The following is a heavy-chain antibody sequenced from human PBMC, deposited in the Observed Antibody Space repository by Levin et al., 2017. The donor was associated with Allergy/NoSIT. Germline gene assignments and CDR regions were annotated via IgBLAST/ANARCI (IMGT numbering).Heavy chain of an antibody. J-gene: IGHJ5*02. Sequence: PSETLSLTCTVSGGSISSSSYYWGWIRQPPGKGLEWIGSIYYSGSTYYNPSLKSRVTISVDTSKNQFSLKLSSVTAADTAVYYCARAAIAVAGGFPGGLNWFDPWGQGTLVTVSS. CDR2: IYYSGST. CDR3: ARAAIAVAGGFPGGLNWFDP. CDR1: GGSISSSSYY. D-gene: IGHD6-19*01. V-gene: IGHV4-39*07.